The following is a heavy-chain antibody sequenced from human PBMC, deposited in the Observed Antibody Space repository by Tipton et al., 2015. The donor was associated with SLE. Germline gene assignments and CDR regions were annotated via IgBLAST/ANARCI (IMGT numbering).Heavy chain of an antibody. J-gene: IGHJ4*02. D-gene: IGHD3-3*01. V-gene: IGHV4-34*01. CDR3: ARGDYDFWSGYLYYFDY. CDR2: INHSGSA. CDR1: GGSFSGYY. Sequence: TLSLTCAVYGGSFSGYYWSWIRQPPGKGLEWIAEINHSGSANYNPSLNSRVTISVDTSKSQVSLKLSSVTAADTAVYYCARGDYDFWSGYLYYFDYWGQGTLVTVSS.